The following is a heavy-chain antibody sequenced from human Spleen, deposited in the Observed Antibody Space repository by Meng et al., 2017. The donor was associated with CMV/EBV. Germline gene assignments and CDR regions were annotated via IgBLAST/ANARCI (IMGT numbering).Heavy chain of an antibody. CDR3: AKGAARYCSSTSCPYYFDY. CDR1: GFTFTSYY. Sequence: ASVKVSCKASGFTFTSYYIPWVRQAPGRGLELMGWISAYNGHTKYAQNFQGRVTMTTDTSTSTAYMELRSLRSEDTAVYYCAKGAARYCSSTSCPYYFDYWGQGTLVTVSS. J-gene: IGHJ4*02. CDR2: ISAYNGHT. D-gene: IGHD2-2*01. V-gene: IGHV1-18*01.